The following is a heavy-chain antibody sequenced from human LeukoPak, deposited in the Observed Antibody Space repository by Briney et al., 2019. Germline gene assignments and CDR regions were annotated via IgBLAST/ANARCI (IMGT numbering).Heavy chain of an antibody. D-gene: IGHD6-6*01. CDR3: ASPKSPYSSSSYFDY. Sequence: GGSLRLSCAASGFTVSSYAMHWVRQAPGKGLEWVAVISYDGSNKYYADSVKGRFTISRDNSKNTLYLQMNSLRAEDTAVYYCASPKSPYSSSSYFDYWGQGTLVTVSS. CDR1: GFTVSSYA. V-gene: IGHV3-30*04. CDR2: ISYDGSNK. J-gene: IGHJ4*02.